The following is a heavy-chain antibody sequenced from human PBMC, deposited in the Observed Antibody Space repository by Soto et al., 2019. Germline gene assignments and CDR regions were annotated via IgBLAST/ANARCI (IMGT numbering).Heavy chain of an antibody. J-gene: IGHJ5*02. Sequence: QVQLQEWGPGLVKASQTLSLTCNVSGASVSSGDYYWSWIRQPPGKGLEWIGYISHSGTTYSNPSPRSRLTMSLDTSKNQFSLQVRSVTAADTAVYFCARDRVAVAVGDAWGPGTLVTVSS. V-gene: IGHV4-30-4*01. CDR1: GASVSSGDYY. CDR2: ISHSGTT. D-gene: IGHD2-15*01. CDR3: ARDRVAVAVGDA.